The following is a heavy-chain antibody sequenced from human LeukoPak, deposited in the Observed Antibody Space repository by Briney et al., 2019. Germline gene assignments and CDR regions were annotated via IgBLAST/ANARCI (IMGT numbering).Heavy chain of an antibody. CDR1: GGSISSYY. J-gene: IGHJ6*03. CDR3: ARVEKYYYGSGSYGGYYYYMDV. D-gene: IGHD3-10*01. V-gene: IGHV4-4*07. CDR2: IYTSGST. Sequence: PSETLSLTCTVSGGSISSYYWSWIRQPAGKGLEWIGRIYTSGSTNYNPSLKSRVTMSVDTSKNQFSLKLSSVTAADTAVYYCARVEKYYYGSGSYGGYYYYMDVWGKGTTVTVSS.